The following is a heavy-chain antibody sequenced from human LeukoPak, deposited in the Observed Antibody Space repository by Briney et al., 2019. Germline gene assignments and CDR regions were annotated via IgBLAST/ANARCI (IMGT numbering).Heavy chain of an antibody. Sequence: GASVKVSCKASGHTFTSYGISWVRQAPGQGLEWMGWISAYNGNTNYAQKLQGRVTMTTDTSTSTAYMELRSLRSDDTAVYYCARLLEYYYGSGSYAPPYGMDVWGQGTTVTVSS. J-gene: IGHJ6*02. D-gene: IGHD3-10*01. CDR2: ISAYNGNT. CDR3: ARLLEYYYGSGSYAPPYGMDV. V-gene: IGHV1-18*01. CDR1: GHTFTSYG.